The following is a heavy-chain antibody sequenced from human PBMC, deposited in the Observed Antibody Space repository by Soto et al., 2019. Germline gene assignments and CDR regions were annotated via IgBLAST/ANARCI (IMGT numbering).Heavy chain of an antibody. V-gene: IGHV1-2*02. D-gene: IGHD6-19*01. CDR3: ARDQGSGWHEDFDT. CDR1: GYSFIAYH. Sequence: XSVKVSCKASGYSFIAYHMDWGRQVPGQGLEWMGWINPNSGGTNYAQKFEGRVTVTSDTSISTAYIELSRLRSDDTAVYYCARDQGSGWHEDFDTWGQGTKVTVSS. CDR2: INPNSGGT. J-gene: IGHJ3*02.